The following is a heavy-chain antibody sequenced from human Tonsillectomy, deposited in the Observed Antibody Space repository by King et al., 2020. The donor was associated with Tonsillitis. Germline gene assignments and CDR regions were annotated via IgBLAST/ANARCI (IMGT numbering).Heavy chain of an antibody. J-gene: IGHJ4*02. V-gene: IGHV1-18*04. D-gene: IGHD6-13*01. CDR3: ARDDDGNRQLEPDY. Sequence: VQLVQSGPEVKKPGASVKVSCKASDFTLSNYGISWVRQAPGQGLEWVGWISANSGNTKYAQKFQGRVIMTTDTSTNTAYMELRSLRSDDTAMFYCARDDDGNRQLEPDYWGQGTLVSVSS. CDR1: DFTLSNYG. CDR2: ISANSGNT.